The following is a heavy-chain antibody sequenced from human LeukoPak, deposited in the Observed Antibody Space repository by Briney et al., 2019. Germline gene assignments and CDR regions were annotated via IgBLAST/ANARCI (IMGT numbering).Heavy chain of an antibody. CDR1: GFSLSTSGMR. J-gene: IGHJ4*02. Sequence: SGPALVKPTQTLTLTCTFSGFSLSTSGMRVSWIRQPPGKALEWLARIDWDDDKFYSTSLKTRLTISKDPSKNQVVLTMTNMDPVDTATYYCGRTRGGGGIQPWGGFDYWGQGTLVTVSS. CDR2: IDWDDDK. CDR3: GRTRGGGGIQPWGGFDY. V-gene: IGHV2-70*04. D-gene: IGHD5-18*01.